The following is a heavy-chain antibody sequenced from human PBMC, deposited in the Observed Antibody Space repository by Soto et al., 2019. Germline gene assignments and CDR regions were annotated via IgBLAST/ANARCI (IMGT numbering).Heavy chain of an antibody. CDR2: ISAYNGNT. D-gene: IGHD3-16*01. CDR1: GYTFTNFG. V-gene: IGHV1-18*01. J-gene: IGHJ4*02. Sequence: QVHLVQSGAEVKKPGASVKVSCTASGYTFTNFGISWVRQAPGQGLEWMGWISAYNGNTNYAQKCQGRVAMTTDTSTSTACMELRSLRSDGTAVYYWARGGTPIDYWGQGTLVTVSS. CDR3: ARGGTPIDY.